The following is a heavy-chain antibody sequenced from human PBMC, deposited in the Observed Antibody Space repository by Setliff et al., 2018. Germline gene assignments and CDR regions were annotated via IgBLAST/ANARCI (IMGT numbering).Heavy chain of an antibody. D-gene: IGHD5-18*01. CDR2: IYSGDRNT. CDR1: GFTFSTYA. J-gene: IGHJ4*02. Sequence: RLSCAASGFTFSTYAMSWVRQAPGKGLEWVSTIYSGDRNTFYADSVKGRFTISRDNSKNTLYLQMNSLRAEDTAVYYCAKDLSSNTAASYFFDLWGQGTQVTVS. CDR3: AKDLSSNTAASYFFDL. V-gene: IGHV3-23*03.